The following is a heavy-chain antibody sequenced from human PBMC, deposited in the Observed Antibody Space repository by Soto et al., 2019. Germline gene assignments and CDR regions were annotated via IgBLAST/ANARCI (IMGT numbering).Heavy chain of an antibody. CDR3: AKGSSGWYFDY. CDR2: IKQDGSEK. CDR1: GFTFSSYW. J-gene: IGHJ4*02. Sequence: GGSLRLSCAASGFTFSSYWMSWVRQAPGKGLEWVANIKQDGSEKYYVDSVKGRFTISRDNAKNTLYLQMNSLRVEDTAVYYCAKGSSGWYFDYWGQGTLVTVSS. V-gene: IGHV3-7*03. D-gene: IGHD6-19*01.